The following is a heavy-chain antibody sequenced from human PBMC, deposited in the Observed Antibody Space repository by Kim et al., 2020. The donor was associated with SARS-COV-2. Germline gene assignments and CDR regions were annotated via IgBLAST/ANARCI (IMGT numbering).Heavy chain of an antibody. D-gene: IGHD1-26*01. J-gene: IGHJ6*02. CDR3: ASHNGGDMYSGSDYYGTDV. Sequence: GGSLRLSCAASGFTVSSYRMNWVRQAPGKGLEWVSYISSSSTIYYADSVKGRFTISRDNAKNSLYLQMNSLRDEDKAVYYCASHNGGDMYSGSDYYGTDVWLQATTLPLSS. V-gene: IGHV3-48*02. CDR2: ISSSSTI. CDR1: GFTVSSYR.